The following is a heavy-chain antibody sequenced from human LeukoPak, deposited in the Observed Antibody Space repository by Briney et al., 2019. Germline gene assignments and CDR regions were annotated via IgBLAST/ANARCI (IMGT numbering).Heavy chain of an antibody. Sequence: SETLSLTCAVYGGSFSGYYWSWIRQPPGKGLEWIGEINHSGSTNYNPSLKSRVTISVDTSKNQFSLKLSSVTAADTAVYYCARGWGIAAADFDYWGQGTLVTVSS. CDR2: INHSGST. CDR1: GGSFSGYY. D-gene: IGHD6-13*01. CDR3: ARGWGIAAADFDY. V-gene: IGHV4-34*01. J-gene: IGHJ4*02.